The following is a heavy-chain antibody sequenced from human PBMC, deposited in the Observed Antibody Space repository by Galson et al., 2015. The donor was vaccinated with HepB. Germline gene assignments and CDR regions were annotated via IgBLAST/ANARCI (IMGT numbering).Heavy chain of an antibody. CDR3: ARDLEDSSSSHYYYGMDV. CDR2: IWYDGSNK. J-gene: IGHJ6*02. V-gene: IGHV3-33*01. D-gene: IGHD6-6*01. Sequence: SLRLSCAASGSTFSSYGMHWVRQAPGKGLEWVAVIWYDGSNKYYADSVKGRFTISRDNSKNTLYLQMNSLRAEDTAVYYCARDLEDSSSSHYYYGMDVWGQGTTVTVSS. CDR1: GSTFSSYG.